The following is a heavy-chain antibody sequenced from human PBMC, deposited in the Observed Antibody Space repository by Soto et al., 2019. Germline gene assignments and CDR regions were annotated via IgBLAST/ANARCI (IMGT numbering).Heavy chain of an antibody. CDR3: ARPTYNSGSPFDY. V-gene: IGHV4-39*07. J-gene: IGHJ4*02. CDR2: IYYSGST. Sequence: SETLSLTCTVSGGSISSSSYYWGWIRQPPGKGLEWIGSIYYSGSTYYNPSLKSRVTISVDTSKNQFSLKLSSVTAADTAVYYCARPTYNSGSPFDYWGQGTLVTVSS. CDR1: GGSISSSSYY. D-gene: IGHD1-20*01.